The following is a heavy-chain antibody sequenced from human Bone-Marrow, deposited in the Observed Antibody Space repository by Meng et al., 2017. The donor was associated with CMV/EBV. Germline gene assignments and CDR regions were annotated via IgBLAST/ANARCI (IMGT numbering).Heavy chain of an antibody. CDR1: GFTFSSYS. D-gene: IGHD6-13*01. CDR2: ISSSSSYI. J-gene: IGHJ4*02. CDR3: ARTYGENEAAAGKDLFDY. V-gene: IGHV3-21*01. Sequence: GGSLRLSCAASGFTFSSYSMNWVRQAPGKGLEWVSSISSSSSYIYYADSVKGRFTISRDNAKNSLYLQMNSLRAEDTAVYYCARTYGENEAAAGKDLFDYWAQGTLVTVSS.